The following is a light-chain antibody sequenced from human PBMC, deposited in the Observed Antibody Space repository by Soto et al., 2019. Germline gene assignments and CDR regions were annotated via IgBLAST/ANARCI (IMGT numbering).Light chain of an antibody. CDR1: QDISNY. CDR3: QQYYSYPLA. J-gene: IGKJ5*01. CDR2: AAS. V-gene: IGKV1-16*01. Sequence: DIQMSQSPSSLSASVGDRFTITFQASQDISNYLNWYQQKPGKAPKLLIYAASTLQSGVPSRFSGSGSVTDFTLTISCLQSEDFATYYCQQYYSYPLAFGQGTRLEI.